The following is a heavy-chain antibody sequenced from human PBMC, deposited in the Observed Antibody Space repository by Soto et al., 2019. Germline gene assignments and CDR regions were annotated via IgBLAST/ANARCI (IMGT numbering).Heavy chain of an antibody. CDR1: GFTFSSYA. CDR3: AKGYSSSWYRGNWFDP. D-gene: IGHD6-13*01. CDR2: ISGSGGSK. Sequence: EVQLLESGGGLVQPGGSLRLSCAASGFTFSSYAMSWVRQAPGKGLEWVSAISGSGGSKYYAESVKGRFTISRDNSKNTLYLQMNSLRAEDTAVYYCAKGYSSSWYRGNWFDPWGQGTLVTVSS. V-gene: IGHV3-23*01. J-gene: IGHJ5*02.